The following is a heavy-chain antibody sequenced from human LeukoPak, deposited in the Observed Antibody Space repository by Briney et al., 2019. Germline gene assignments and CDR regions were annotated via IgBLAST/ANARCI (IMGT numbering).Heavy chain of an antibody. CDR3: ARRGMVRGDPYYFDY. CDR1: GFTFSDYW. V-gene: IGHV3-74*01. Sequence: GGSLRLSCAASGFTFSDYWMHWVRQVPGKGLVWVSRIKGDGSETNYADSVKGRFTISRDNAKNTLFLQMNSLRVEDTAVYYCARRGMVRGDPYYFDYWGQGTLVTVSS. CDR2: IKGDGSET. J-gene: IGHJ4*02. D-gene: IGHD3-10*01.